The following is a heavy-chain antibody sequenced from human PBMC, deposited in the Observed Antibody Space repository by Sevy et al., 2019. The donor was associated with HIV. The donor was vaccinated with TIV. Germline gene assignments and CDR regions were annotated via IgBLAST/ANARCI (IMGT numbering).Heavy chain of an antibody. D-gene: IGHD6-19*01. Sequence: ASVKVSCKASGGTCSSSAISWVRQAPGQGLEWMGGIFPIFATANYAQKFQGRLTITADESTCTAYMELSSLRSDYTVVYYCTSGLAVSVDYWGQGTLVTVSS. J-gene: IGHJ4*02. CDR1: GGTCSSSA. CDR2: IFPIFATA. V-gene: IGHV1-69*13. CDR3: TSGLAVSVDY.